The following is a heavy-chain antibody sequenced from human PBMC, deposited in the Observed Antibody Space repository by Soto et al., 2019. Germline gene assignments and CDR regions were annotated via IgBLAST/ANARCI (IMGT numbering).Heavy chain of an antibody. CDR2: SSSSSSTI. J-gene: IGHJ4*02. Sequence: EVQLVESGGGLVKPGGSLRLSCAASGFPLSSYSMNWVRQAPGKGLDWVSSSSSSSSTIYYAASVKGRFTISRDSAKNSLYLQMDSLRAEDTAIYYCAQSGSSYASGGGSFDLWGQGTLVTVSS. CDR3: AQSGSSYASGGGSFDL. D-gene: IGHD5-18*01. CDR1: GFPLSSYS. V-gene: IGHV3-21*01.